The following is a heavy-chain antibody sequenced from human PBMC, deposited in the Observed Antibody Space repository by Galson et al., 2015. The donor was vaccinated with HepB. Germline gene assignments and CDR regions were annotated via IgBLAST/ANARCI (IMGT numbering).Heavy chain of an antibody. V-gene: IGHV1-18*01. CDR2: ISAYNGNT. CDR3: ARDRYYDSNGYYRNWYFDL. D-gene: IGHD3-22*01. Sequence: SVKVSCKASGYTFTSYGISWVRQAPGQGLEWMGWISAYNGNTNYAPNLQGRVTMTRDTSTSTVYMDLRSLRSDDTAVYYCARDRYYDSNGYYRNWYFDLWGRGTLLTVSS. J-gene: IGHJ2*01. CDR1: GYTFTSYG.